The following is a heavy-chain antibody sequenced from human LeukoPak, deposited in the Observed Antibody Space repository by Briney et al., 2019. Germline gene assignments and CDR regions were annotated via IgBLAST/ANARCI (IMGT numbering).Heavy chain of an antibody. V-gene: IGHV4-34*01. D-gene: IGHD3-10*01. CDR3: ARGGPWWFGY. CDR1: GGSFSGYY. CDR2: INHSGGT. J-gene: IGHJ4*02. Sequence: SETLSLTCAVYGGSFSGYYWSWIRQPPGKGLEWIGEINHSGGTNYNPSLKSRVTISVDMSRNQFSLKLSSVTAADTAVYYCARGGPWWFGYWGQGTLVTVSS.